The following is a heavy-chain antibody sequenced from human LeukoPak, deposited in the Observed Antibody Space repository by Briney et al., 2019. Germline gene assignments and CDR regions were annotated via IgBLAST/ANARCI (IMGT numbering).Heavy chain of an antibody. V-gene: IGHV3-23*01. CDR3: AAHGGYFY. J-gene: IGHJ4*02. CDR2: ISGSGGST. D-gene: IGHD1-26*01. Sequence: GGSLRLSCAASGFTFRSYAMSCVCQAPGKGVEWVSAISGSGGSTYYADSVKGRFTNSRDNSKNTLYLQMNSLRAEDTAVYYCAAHGGYFYRGQGTLVTVSS. CDR1: GFTFRSYA.